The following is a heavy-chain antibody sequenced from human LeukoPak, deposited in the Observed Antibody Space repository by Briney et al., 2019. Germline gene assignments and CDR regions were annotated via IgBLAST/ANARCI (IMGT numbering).Heavy chain of an antibody. D-gene: IGHD4-17*01. Sequence: PGGSLRLSCAASGFTFSSYWMGWVRQAPGKGLEWVANINQDGSEKYYVDSVKGRFTISRDNAKNSLYLQMNSLRAEDTAVYYCARRDGDYVFDYWGQGTLVTVSS. CDR3: ARRDGDYVFDY. J-gene: IGHJ4*02. CDR1: GFTFSSYW. V-gene: IGHV3-7*03. CDR2: INQDGSEK.